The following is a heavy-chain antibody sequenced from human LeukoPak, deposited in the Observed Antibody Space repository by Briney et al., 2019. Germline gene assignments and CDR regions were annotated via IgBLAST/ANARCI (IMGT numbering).Heavy chain of an antibody. CDR2: IRGGGGVK. Sequence: GGSLRLSCAASGFIFDDYAMHWVRQAPGKGLEYVSVIRGGGGVKYYAASVKGRFTISRDNAKNSLYLQMNSLRAEDTAVYYCARDISGDFDYWGQGTLVTVSS. V-gene: IGHV3-21*01. CDR3: ARDISGDFDY. CDR1: GFIFDDYA. J-gene: IGHJ4*02. D-gene: IGHD2-15*01.